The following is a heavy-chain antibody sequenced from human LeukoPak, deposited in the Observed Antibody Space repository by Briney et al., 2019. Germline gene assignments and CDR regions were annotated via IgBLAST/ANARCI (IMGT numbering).Heavy chain of an antibody. CDR1: GGSISSSSYY. J-gene: IGHJ5*02. D-gene: IGHD2-21*01. CDR2: IYYSGST. CDR3: ARSAYCGGDCYSGNWFDP. V-gene: IGHV4-39*01. Sequence: SETLSLTCTVSGGSISSSSYYWGWIRQPPGKGLEWIGSIYYSGSTYYNPSLKSRVTISVDTSKNQFSLKLSSVTAADTAVYYCARSAYCGGDCYSGNWFDPWGQGTLVTVSS.